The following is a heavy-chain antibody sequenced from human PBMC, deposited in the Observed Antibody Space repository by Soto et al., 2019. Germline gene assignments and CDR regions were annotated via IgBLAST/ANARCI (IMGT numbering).Heavy chain of an antibody. V-gene: IGHV4-59*08. CDR1: GGSISSYY. Sequence: QVQLQESGPGLVKPSETLSLTCTVSGGSISSYYWSWIRQPPGKGLEWIGYIYYSGSTNYNPSLKSRVTISVDTPKNQFSLKLSSVTAADTAVYYCARLGYSKVVAATLSYYYMDVWGKGTTVTVSS. D-gene: IGHD2-15*01. CDR2: IYYSGST. CDR3: ARLGYSKVVAATLSYYYMDV. J-gene: IGHJ6*03.